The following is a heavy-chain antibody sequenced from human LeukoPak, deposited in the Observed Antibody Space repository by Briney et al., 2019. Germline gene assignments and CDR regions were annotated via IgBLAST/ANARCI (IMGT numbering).Heavy chain of an antibody. D-gene: IGHD3-22*01. Sequence: GGSLRLSCAASGFTVSNNYMRWVRQAPGKGLEWVSSIYSRGSTSYVDSVKGRFTISRDNSKNTLFLQMNSLRVEDTAVYYCARDYYGPWGQGPLVTVSS. V-gene: IGHV3-66*03. CDR1: GFTVSNNY. CDR2: IYSRGST. CDR3: ARDYYGP. J-gene: IGHJ5*02.